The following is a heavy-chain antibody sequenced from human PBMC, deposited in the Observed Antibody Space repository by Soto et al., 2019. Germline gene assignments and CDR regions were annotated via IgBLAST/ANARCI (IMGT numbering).Heavy chain of an antibody. Sequence: GESLKISCKGSGYSFTSYWISWVRQMPGKGLEWMGRIDPSDSYTNYSPSFQGRVTISADKSISTAYLQWSSLKASDTAMYYCARHLLEQLVLNDYYYGMNVWGQGTTVTVSS. CDR3: ARHLLEQLVLNDYYYGMNV. CDR2: IDPSDSYT. J-gene: IGHJ6*02. D-gene: IGHD6-6*01. CDR1: GYSFTSYW. V-gene: IGHV5-10-1*01.